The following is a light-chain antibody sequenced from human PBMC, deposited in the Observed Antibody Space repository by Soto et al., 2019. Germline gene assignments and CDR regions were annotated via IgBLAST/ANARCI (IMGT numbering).Light chain of an antibody. CDR3: AAWDDSLSGPLYV. Sequence: QSVLTQPPSASGTPGQRGTISCSGSSSNIGSNYVYWYQQLPGTAPKLLIYRNNQRPSGVPDRFSGSKSGTSASLAISGLRSEDEADYYCAAWDDSLSGPLYVFGTGTKLTVL. V-gene: IGLV1-47*01. J-gene: IGLJ1*01. CDR2: RNN. CDR1: SSNIGSNY.